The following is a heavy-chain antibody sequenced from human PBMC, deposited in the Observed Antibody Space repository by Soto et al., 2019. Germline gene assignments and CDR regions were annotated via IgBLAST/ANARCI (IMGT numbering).Heavy chain of an antibody. V-gene: IGHV3-23*01. CDR2: ITGSGGST. Sequence: EVQLLESGGGLAQPGGSLRLSCAASGFTFSGFAMSWVRQAPGKGPEWVSAITGSGGSTYHADSVKGRFTISRDNSKNTLYLEMNSLRADDTAVYYCAKGSSSSRPYFFDYWGQGTLATVSS. D-gene: IGHD6-6*01. J-gene: IGHJ4*02. CDR3: AKGSSSSRPYFFDY. CDR1: GFTFSGFA.